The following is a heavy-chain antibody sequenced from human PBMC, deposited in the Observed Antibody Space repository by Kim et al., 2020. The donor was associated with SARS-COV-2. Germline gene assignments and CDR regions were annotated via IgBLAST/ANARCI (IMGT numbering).Heavy chain of an antibody. CDR1: GFTFSSYW. CDR2: ISSDWSST. J-gene: IGHJ6*02. D-gene: IGHD3-10*01. Sequence: WGSLRLSCAASGFTFSSYWMHWVRQAPGKGLVWVSRISSDWSSTSYADSVKSRFTIYRDNAKNTLSLQMNSPRAEDTAVYYCARDQLYYYGSGSYYSEYYYGMDVWGQGTTVTVSS. CDR3: ARDQLYYYGSGSYYSEYYYGMDV. V-gene: IGHV3-74*01.